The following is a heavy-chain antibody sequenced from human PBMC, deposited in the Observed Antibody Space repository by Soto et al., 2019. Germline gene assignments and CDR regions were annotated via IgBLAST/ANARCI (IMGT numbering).Heavy chain of an antibody. CDR2: ISFYNGNT. D-gene: IGHD6-19*01. CDR3: ASATSIAVAGKES. J-gene: IGHJ4*02. CDR1: GDTITNYG. V-gene: IGHV1-18*01. Sequence: QVQVVQSGGEVRKPGASVKVSCKASGDTITNYGISWVRQAPGQGLEWMGWISFYNGNTKYAQNLQGRVTLTTDTSTSTAYMELRSLRSDDTAVYYCASATSIAVAGKESWGQGTLVTVSS.